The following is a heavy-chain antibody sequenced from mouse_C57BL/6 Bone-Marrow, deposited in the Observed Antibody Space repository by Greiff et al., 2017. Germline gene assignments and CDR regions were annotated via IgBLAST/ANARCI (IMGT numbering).Heavy chain of an antibody. CDR2: ISSGSSTI. V-gene: IGHV5-17*01. CDR3: ARPKLRLLFAY. D-gene: IGHD3-2*02. Sequence: EVKLMESGGGLVKPGGSLKLSCAASGFTFSDYGMHWVRQAPEKGLEWVAYISSGSSTIYYADTMKGRFTISRDNAKNTLFLQMTSLRSEDTAMYYCARPKLRLLFAYWGQGTLVTVSA. CDR1: GFTFSDYG. J-gene: IGHJ3*01.